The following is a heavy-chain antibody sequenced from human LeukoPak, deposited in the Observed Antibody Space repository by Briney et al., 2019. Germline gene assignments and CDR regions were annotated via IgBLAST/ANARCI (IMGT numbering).Heavy chain of an antibody. CDR3: ARGVTMVRGENAFDI. J-gene: IGHJ3*02. CDR1: GGSISSYY. Sequence: PSETLSLTCTVSGGSISSYYWSWIRQPPGKGLEWIGYIYYSGSTNYNPSLKSRVTISVDTSKNQFSLKLSSVTAADTAVYYCARGVTMVRGENAFDIWGQGTMVTVSS. CDR2: IYYSGST. V-gene: IGHV4-59*01. D-gene: IGHD3-10*01.